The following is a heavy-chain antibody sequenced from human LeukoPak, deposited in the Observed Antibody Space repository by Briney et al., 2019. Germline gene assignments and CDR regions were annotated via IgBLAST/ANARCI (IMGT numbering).Heavy chain of an antibody. V-gene: IGHV4-38-2*02. D-gene: IGHD3-10*01. CDR1: GYSINNGYY. CDR2: INHSGST. Sequence: SETLSLTCTVSGYSINNGYYWGWIRQPPGKGLEWIGEINHSGSTNYNPSLKSRVTISVDTSKNQFSLKLSSVTAADTAVYYCAGRITMVRGVSMDVWGKGTTVTISS. CDR3: AGRITMVRGVSMDV. J-gene: IGHJ6*03.